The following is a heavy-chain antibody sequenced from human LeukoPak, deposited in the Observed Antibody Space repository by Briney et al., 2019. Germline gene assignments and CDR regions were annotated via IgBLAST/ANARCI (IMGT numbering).Heavy chain of an antibody. D-gene: IGHD5-12*01. Sequence: GASVKVSCKASGYTFTGYYMQWVRQAPGQGLEWMGWINPNSGGTNYAQKFQGRVTMTRDTSISTAYMELSRLRSDDTAVYYCARGYSGYDEGIFDYWGQGTLVTVSS. CDR2: INPNSGGT. V-gene: IGHV1-2*02. J-gene: IGHJ4*02. CDR1: GYTFTGYY. CDR3: ARGYSGYDEGIFDY.